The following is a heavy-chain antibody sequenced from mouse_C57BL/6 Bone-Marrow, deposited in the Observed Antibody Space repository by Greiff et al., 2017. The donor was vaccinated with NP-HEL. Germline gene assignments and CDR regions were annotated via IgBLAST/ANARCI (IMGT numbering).Heavy chain of an antibody. CDR2: ISNGGGST. CDR3: ARHGYDYDGFAY. D-gene: IGHD2-4*01. V-gene: IGHV5-12*01. J-gene: IGHJ3*01. Sequence: EVKVEESGGGLVQPGGSLKLSCAASGFTFSDYYMYWVRQTPEKRLEWVAYISNGGGSTYYPDTVKGRFTISRDNAKNTLYLQMSRLKSEDTAMYYCARHGYDYDGFAYWGQGTLVTVSA. CDR1: GFTFSDYY.